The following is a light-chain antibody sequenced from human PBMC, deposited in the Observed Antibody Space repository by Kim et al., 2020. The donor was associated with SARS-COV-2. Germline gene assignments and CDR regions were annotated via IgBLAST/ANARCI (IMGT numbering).Light chain of an antibody. CDR3: SSYAGSARLV. Sequence: QSALTQPPSASGSPGQSVTISCAGTSSDVGGYNFVSWYQQRPGKAPKLMIYEVSKRPSGVPDRCSGSKSGNTASLTVSGLQAEDEADYYCSSYAGSARLVFGGGAQLTVL. CDR2: EVS. V-gene: IGLV2-8*01. J-gene: IGLJ2*01. CDR1: SSDVGGYNF.